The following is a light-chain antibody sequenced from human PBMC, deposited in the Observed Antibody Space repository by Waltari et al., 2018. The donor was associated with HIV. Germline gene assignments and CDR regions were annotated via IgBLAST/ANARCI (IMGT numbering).Light chain of an antibody. CDR1: SADIGTFL. V-gene: IGLV2-14*01. CDR2: HVN. Sequence: HSALTQPASVSGPLGQSITISCTPASADIGTFLSWYQQFPGKAPQLIFYHVNRRPSETPYRFSASKSGDTASLTISGLLPEDEADYFCSSLGDANSLLFGGGTHLTVL. J-gene: IGLJ3*02. CDR3: SSLGDANSLL.